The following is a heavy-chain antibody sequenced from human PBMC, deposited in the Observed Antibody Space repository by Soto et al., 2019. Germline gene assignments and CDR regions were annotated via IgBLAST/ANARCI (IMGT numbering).Heavy chain of an antibody. CDR1: RFTFSGYW. CDR2: IKEDGSEK. V-gene: IGHV3-7*01. CDR3: ARGARI. Sequence: EVQLVESGGDLVQPGGSLRLSCADSRFTFSGYWMYWVRQAPGKGLEWVANIKEDGSEKNYVDSVRGRFTISRDNAKNSLYLQMDSLRAEATAVYDCARGARIWGQGTMVTVSS. J-gene: IGHJ3*02.